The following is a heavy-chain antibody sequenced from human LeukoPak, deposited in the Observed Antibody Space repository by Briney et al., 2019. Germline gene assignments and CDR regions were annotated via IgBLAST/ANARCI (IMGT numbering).Heavy chain of an antibody. CDR3: AGATVTNHKSSGPRFDY. Sequence: SETLSLTCTVSGGSISSYYWSWIRQPPGKGLEWIGYIYYSGSTNYNPSLKSRVTISVDTSKNQFSLKLSSVTAADTAVYYCAGATVTNHKSSGPRFDYWGQGTLVTVSS. CDR2: IYYSGST. CDR1: GGSISSYY. J-gene: IGHJ4*02. D-gene: IGHD4-17*01. V-gene: IGHV4-59*01.